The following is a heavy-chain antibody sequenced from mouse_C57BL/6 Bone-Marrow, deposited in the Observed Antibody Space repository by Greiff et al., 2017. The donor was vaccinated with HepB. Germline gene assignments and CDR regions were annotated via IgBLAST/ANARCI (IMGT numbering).Heavy chain of an antibody. V-gene: IGHV1-82*01. CDR1: GYSFSSSW. D-gene: IGHD1-1*01. CDR2: IYPGDGDT. Sequence: QVQLQQSGPGLVKPGASVKISCKASGYSFSSSWMNWVKQRPGKGLEWIGRIYPGDGDTNYNGNFKGKATLTADKSSSTAYMQLSSLTSEDSAVYCCALITTVVAFDYWGQGTTLTVSS. CDR3: ALITTVVAFDY. J-gene: IGHJ2*01.